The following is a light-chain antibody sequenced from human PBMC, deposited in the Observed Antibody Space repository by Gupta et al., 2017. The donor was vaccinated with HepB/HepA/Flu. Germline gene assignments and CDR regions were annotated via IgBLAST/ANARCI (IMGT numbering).Light chain of an antibody. V-gene: IGLV3-1*01. CDR1: KLGDKY. Sequence: SSELTQPPSVSVSPGQTASITCSGDKLGDKYACWYQQKPGQSPVLVIYQDSKRPSGIPERFSGSNSGNTATLTISGTQARDEADYYCQAWDSSTAVVFGGGTKLTVL. CDR2: QDS. CDR3: QAWDSSTAVV. J-gene: IGLJ2*01.